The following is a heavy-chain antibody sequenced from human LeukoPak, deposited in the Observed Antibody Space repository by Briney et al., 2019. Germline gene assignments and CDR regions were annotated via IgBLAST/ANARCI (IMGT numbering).Heavy chain of an antibody. D-gene: IGHD7-27*01. Sequence: GESLKISCKGSGYYFITYWIGWVRQMPGKGLEWMGIICPGDSETRYSPSFQGQVTISADKSISTAYLQWSSLKASDSAMYYCARRTGGGTDKIDYWGQGTLVTVSS. J-gene: IGHJ4*02. CDR3: ARRTGGGTDKIDY. CDR1: GYYFITYW. CDR2: ICPGDSET. V-gene: IGHV5-51*01.